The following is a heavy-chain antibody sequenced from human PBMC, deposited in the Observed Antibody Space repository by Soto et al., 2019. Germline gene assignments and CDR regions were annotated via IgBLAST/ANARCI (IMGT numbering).Heavy chain of an antibody. D-gene: IGHD6-13*01. CDR2: ISYDGSNK. V-gene: IGHV3-30-3*01. J-gene: IGHJ4*02. CDR3: ARGDSSSYTDPNDY. CDR1: GFTFSSYA. Sequence: PLGVLRLSCAASGFTFSSYAMHWVRQAPGKGLEWVAVISYDGSNKYYADSVKGRFTISRDNSKNTLYLQMNSLRAEDTAVYYCARGDSSSYTDPNDYWGQGTLVTVSS.